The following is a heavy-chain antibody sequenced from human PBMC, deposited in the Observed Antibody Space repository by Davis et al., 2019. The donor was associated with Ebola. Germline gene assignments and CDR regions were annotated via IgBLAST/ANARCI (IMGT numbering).Heavy chain of an antibody. CDR1: GFTFPSYT. CDR3: ARGKQYPGY. CDR2: INPDGSFT. Sequence: PGGSLRLSCLASGFTFPSYTMSWVRQAPGKGLLWVSRINPDGSFTDYADSVRGRFSISRDSTSNTLYLQMNSLRAEDTAVYYCARGKQYPGYWGQGTLVTASS. J-gene: IGHJ4*02. V-gene: IGHV3-74*01. D-gene: IGHD2-2*01.